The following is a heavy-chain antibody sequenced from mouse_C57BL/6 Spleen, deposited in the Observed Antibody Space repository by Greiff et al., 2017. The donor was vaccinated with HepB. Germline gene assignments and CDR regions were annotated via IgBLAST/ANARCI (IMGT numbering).Heavy chain of an antibody. V-gene: IGHV1-53*01. Sequence: QVQLKQPGTELVKPGASVKLSCKASGYTFTSYWMHWVKQRPGQGLEWIGNINPSNGGTNYNEKFKSKATLTVDKSSSTAYMQLSSLTSEDSAVYYCARSGFTTVVATDHAMDYWGQGTSVTVSS. CDR1: GYTFTSYW. J-gene: IGHJ4*01. CDR2: INPSNGGT. CDR3: ARSGFTTVVATDHAMDY. D-gene: IGHD1-1*01.